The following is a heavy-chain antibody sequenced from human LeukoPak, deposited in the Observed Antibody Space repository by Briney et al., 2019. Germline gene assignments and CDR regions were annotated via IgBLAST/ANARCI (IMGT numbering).Heavy chain of an antibody. D-gene: IGHD3-22*01. V-gene: IGHV3-30*02. CDR2: IRYDGSNK. Sequence: GGSLRLSCAASGFVFSSYGMHWVRQAPGKGLEWVAFIRYDGSNKYYADSVKGRFTISRDNSKNTLYLQMNSLRAEDTAVYYCAKQTSGYYYLDYWGQGTLVTVSS. CDR1: GFVFSSYG. J-gene: IGHJ4*02. CDR3: AKQTSGYYYLDY.